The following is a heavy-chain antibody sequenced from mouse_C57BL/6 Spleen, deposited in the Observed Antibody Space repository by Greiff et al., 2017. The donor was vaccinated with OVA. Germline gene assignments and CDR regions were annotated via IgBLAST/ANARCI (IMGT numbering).Heavy chain of an antibody. J-gene: IGHJ3*01. CDR1: GYAFSSYW. CDR3: AEAPGAWFAY. CDR2: IYPGDGDT. Sequence: QVHVKQSGAELVKPGASVKISCKASGYAFSSYWMNWVKQRPGKGLEWIGQIYPGDGDTNYNGKFKGKATLTADKSSSTAYMQLSSLTSEDSAVYFCAEAPGAWFAYWGQGTLVTVSA. V-gene: IGHV1-80*01.